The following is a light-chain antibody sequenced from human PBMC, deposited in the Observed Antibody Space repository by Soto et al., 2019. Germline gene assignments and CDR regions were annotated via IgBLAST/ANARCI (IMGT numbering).Light chain of an antibody. Sequence: DIQMTQSPSTLSASVGDRVTITCRASQSISSSLAWYQQKPGKPPKLLIQKASTLESGVPSRFSGSGSGTDFTLTISSLQPDDFATFYCQQYKSYPSTFGQGTKVDI. J-gene: IGKJ1*01. CDR1: QSISSS. CDR3: QQYKSYPST. CDR2: KAS. V-gene: IGKV1-5*03.